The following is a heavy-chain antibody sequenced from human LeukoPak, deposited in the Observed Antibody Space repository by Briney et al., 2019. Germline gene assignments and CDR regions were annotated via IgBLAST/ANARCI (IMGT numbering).Heavy chain of an antibody. CDR2: ISSNGGST. CDR1: GFTFSGYA. V-gene: IGHV3-64*01. D-gene: IGHD3-10*01. CDR3: ARGEFGELPQQLAEYFQH. Sequence: PGGSLRLSCAASGFTFSGYAMHCVRQAPGKGLEYVSAISSNGGSTYYANSVKGRFTISRDNSKNTLYLQMGSLRAEDMAVYYCARGEFGELPQQLAEYFQHWGQGTLVTVSS. J-gene: IGHJ1*01.